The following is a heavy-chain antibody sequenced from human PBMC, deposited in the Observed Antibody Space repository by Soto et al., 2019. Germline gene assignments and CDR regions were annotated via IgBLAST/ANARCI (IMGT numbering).Heavy chain of an antibody. CDR1: GDTFSFYS. J-gene: IGHJ4*02. CDR2: VKPILSMS. V-gene: IGHV1-69*04. D-gene: IGHD3-10*01. Sequence: QVQLVQSGAEVKRPGSSVKVSCKASGDTFSFYSINWVRQAPGLGLEWMGRVKPILSMSNYAQRFQGRVTMTAAKSTSTAYMELSGLRSEDTAMYYCATSYGSGYRACDYWGQGALVTVSS. CDR3: ATSYGSGYRACDY.